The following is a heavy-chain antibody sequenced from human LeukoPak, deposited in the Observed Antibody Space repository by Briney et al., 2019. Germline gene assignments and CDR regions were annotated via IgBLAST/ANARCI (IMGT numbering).Heavy chain of an antibody. CDR2: ISASGDAI. CDR1: XVTLXXXX. V-gene: IGHV3-23*01. Sequence: GGSLRLSCAASXVTLXXXXXTXVXKAPXXXLEWVSAISASGDAIWYADSVKGRFTISRDNSKNTLYLQMSSLRAEDTAIYYCAKDVWFSVSWGRGTLVTVSS. J-gene: IGHJ5*02. D-gene: IGHD3-9*01. CDR3: AKDVWFSVS.